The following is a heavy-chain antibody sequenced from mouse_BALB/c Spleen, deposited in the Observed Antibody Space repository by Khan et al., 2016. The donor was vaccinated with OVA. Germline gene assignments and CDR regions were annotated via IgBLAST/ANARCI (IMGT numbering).Heavy chain of an antibody. CDR2: IRKKASGYTT. J-gene: IGHJ3*01. CDR1: GFTFTDYY. D-gene: IGHD1-2*01. CDR3: ARVDYGYGSAY. V-gene: IGHV7-3*02. Sequence: EVELVESGGGLVQPGGSLRLSCATSGFTFTDYYMNWVRQPPGKALEWLGFIRKKASGYTTEYSPSVKGRFTISRDNSQSILYLQMNTLRAEDSATYYCARVDYGYGSAYWGQGTLVTVSA.